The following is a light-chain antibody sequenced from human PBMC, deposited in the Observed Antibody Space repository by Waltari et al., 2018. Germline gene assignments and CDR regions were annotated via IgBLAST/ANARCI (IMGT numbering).Light chain of an antibody. V-gene: IGKV3-15*01. J-gene: IGKJ1*01. CDR2: GAS. CDR3: QQYYNWPPGT. Sequence: EIVLTQFPVTLSVSPGERATLSCRASQTVSSSFAGYQQKHGQVPRLLIYGASTRATGIPGMFSGSGSGTEFTLTISSLQPEDFAVYFCQQYYNWPPGTFGQGTKVEFK. CDR1: QTVSSS.